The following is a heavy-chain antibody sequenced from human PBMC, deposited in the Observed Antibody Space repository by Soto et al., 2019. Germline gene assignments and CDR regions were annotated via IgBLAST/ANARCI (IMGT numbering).Heavy chain of an antibody. CDR1: GYSFTGYY. D-gene: IGHD4-17*01. Sequence: QVQLVQSGAEVKKPGASVKVSCKASGYSFTGYYMHWVRQAPGQGLEWMGWINPDNGGTNYAQQVQGRVTVTRDTYISTAYMELSRLASDATAVYFYARCDFGDDVPPLDHWGQGTLVTVSA. CDR2: INPDNGGT. J-gene: IGHJ4*02. CDR3: ARCDFGDDVPPLDH. V-gene: IGHV1-2*02.